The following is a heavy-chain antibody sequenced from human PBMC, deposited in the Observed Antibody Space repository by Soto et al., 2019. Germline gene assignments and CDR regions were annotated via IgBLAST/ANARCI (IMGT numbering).Heavy chain of an antibody. CDR1: GFTFSSYA. Sequence: GSLRLSCAASGFTFSSYAMSWVRQAPGKGLEWVSAISGSGGSTYYADSVKGRFTISRDNSKNTLYLQMNSLRAEDTAVYYCAKGPRAVVPAAQLFDYWGQGTLVTVSS. CDR3: AKGPRAVVPAAQLFDY. V-gene: IGHV3-23*01. D-gene: IGHD2-2*01. CDR2: ISGSGGST. J-gene: IGHJ4*02.